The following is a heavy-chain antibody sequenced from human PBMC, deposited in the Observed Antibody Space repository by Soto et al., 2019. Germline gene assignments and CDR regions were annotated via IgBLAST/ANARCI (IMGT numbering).Heavy chain of an antibody. CDR2: IYYSGST. V-gene: IGHV4-39*01. J-gene: IGHJ4*02. CDR1: GGSISSSSYY. D-gene: IGHD3-9*01. Sequence: TLSLTCTVSGGSISSSSYYWGWIRQPPGKGLEWIGSIYYSGSTYYNPSLKSRVTISVDTSKNQFSLKLSSVTAADTAVYYCARTVLTGYVRDYWGQGTLVTVSS. CDR3: ARTVLTGYVRDY.